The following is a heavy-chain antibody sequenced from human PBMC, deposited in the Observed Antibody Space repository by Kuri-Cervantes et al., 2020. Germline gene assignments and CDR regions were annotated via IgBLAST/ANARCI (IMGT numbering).Heavy chain of an antibody. J-gene: IGHJ4*02. V-gene: IGHV3-30*02. CDR3: AKDSSGYYYGSFEN. D-gene: IGHD3-22*01. CDR1: GFTFRTYG. Sequence: GESLKISCAASGFTFRTYGMHWVRQAPGKGLEWVAFIRYDGSNKYFADSVKGRFTISRDNSKNTLYLQMNSLRTEDTAVYYCAKDSSGYYYGSFENWGQGTLVTVSS. CDR2: IRYDGSNK.